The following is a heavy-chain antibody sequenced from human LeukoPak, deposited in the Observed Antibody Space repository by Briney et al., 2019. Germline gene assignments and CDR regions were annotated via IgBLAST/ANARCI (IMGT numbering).Heavy chain of an antibody. CDR1: GFTFSSYS. CDR3: ARASDSDY. CDR2: ISSSGNTI. J-gene: IGHJ4*02. Sequence: GGSLRLSCAASGFTFSSYSMNWVRQAPGKGLEWVSYISSSGNTIYYADSVKGRFTISRDNAKNSLYLQMNSLRAEDTSVYYCARASDSDYWGQGTLVTVSS. V-gene: IGHV3-48*04. D-gene: IGHD2-21*01.